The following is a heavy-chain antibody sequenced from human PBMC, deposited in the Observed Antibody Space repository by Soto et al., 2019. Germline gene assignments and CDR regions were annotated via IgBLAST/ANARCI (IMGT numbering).Heavy chain of an antibody. J-gene: IGHJ4*02. CDR3: ARGGNYYDSSGYYCDY. V-gene: IGHV1-69*06. CDR2: IIPIFGTA. Sequence: SVKVSCKASGGTFSSYAISWVRQAPGQGLEWMGGIIPIFGTANYAQKFQGRVTITADKSTSTAYMELSSLRSEDTAVYYCARGGNYYDSSGYYCDYWGQGTLVTVSS. CDR1: GGTFSSYA. D-gene: IGHD3-22*01.